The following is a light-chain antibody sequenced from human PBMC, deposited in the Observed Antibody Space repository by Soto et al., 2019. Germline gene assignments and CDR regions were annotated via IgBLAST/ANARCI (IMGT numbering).Light chain of an antibody. CDR3: QTWGSGIRGV. CDR2: LNSDGSH. Sequence: LVLTQSPSASASLGASVKLTCTLSSGHRSYAIAWHQQQPEKGPRYLMKLNSDGSHSKGDGIPDRFSGSSSGTERYLTISSLQSEDEADYYCQTWGSGIRGVFGGGTQLTVL. V-gene: IGLV4-69*01. J-gene: IGLJ3*02. CDR1: SGHRSYA.